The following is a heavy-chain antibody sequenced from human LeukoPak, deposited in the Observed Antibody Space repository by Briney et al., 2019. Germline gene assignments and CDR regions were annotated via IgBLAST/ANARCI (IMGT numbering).Heavy chain of an antibody. CDR2: ISGSGGST. CDR3: TYYYDRSGYYGFDY. J-gene: IGHJ4*02. D-gene: IGHD3-22*01. Sequence: GGSLRLSCAASGFTFSSYAMSWVRQAPGKGLEWVSAISGSGGSTYYADSVKGRFTISRDNSKDTLYLQMNSLRAEDTAVYYCTYYYDRSGYYGFDYWGQGTLVTVSS. CDR1: GFTFSSYA. V-gene: IGHV3-23*01.